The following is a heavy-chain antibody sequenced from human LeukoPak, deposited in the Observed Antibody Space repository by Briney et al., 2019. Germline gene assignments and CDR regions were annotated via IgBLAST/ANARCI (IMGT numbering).Heavy chain of an antibody. CDR2: ISWNCGSI. D-gene: IGHD3-3*01. CDR1: GFTFDDYA. V-gene: IGHV3-9*01. CDR3: AGRSSTGKNLRFLLDVLYYMDV. J-gene: IGHJ6*03. Sequence: PGGSLRLSCAASGFTFDDYAMHWVRQAPGKGLEWVSGISWNCGSIGYADSVKGRFTISRDNAKNSLYLQMNSLRAEDTAVYYCAGRSSTGKNLRFLLDVLYYMDVWGKGTTVTVSS.